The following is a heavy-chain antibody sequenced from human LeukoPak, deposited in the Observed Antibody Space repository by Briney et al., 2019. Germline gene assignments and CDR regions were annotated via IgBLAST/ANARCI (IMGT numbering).Heavy chain of an antibody. D-gene: IGHD3-22*01. V-gene: IGHV1-18*01. CDR1: GYTFTSYG. CDR3: ARGSKGSYYDSSGYYFDY. Sequence: ASVTVSFKASGYTFTSYGISWVRQAPGQGREWMGWISAYNGKTNYAQKLQGRVTITTDTSTSTAYMELRSLRSDDTAVYYCARGSKGSYYDSSGYYFDYWGQGTLVTVSS. CDR2: ISAYNGKT. J-gene: IGHJ4*02.